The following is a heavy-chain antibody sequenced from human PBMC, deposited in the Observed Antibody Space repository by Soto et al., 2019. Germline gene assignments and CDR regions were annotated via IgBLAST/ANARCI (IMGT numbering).Heavy chain of an antibody. Sequence: ASVKVSCKAAGYTFTIDGISWVRQAPGQRLEWMGWINTYNGDTKYAQKLQGRVTITRDTSASIAYMELSSLRSEDAAVYYCARARETYTNAFDPWGQGTLVTVSS. CDR2: INTYNGDT. CDR3: ARARETYTNAFDP. V-gene: IGHV1-3*04. CDR1: GYTFTIDG. D-gene: IGHD2-8*01. J-gene: IGHJ5*02.